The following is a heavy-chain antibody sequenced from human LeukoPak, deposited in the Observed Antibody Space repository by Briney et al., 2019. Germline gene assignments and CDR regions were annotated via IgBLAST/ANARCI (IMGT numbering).Heavy chain of an antibody. CDR3: ARRYSGYGRHNDY. CDR2: IYYSGST. CDR1: GGSISSYY. D-gene: IGHD5-12*01. Sequence: SETLSLTCTVSGGSISSYYWSWIRQPPGKGLEWIGYIYYSGSTNYNPSLKSRVTISVDTSKNQFSLKLSSVTAADTAVYYCARRYSGYGRHNDYWGQGTLVTVSS. J-gene: IGHJ4*02. V-gene: IGHV4-59*12.